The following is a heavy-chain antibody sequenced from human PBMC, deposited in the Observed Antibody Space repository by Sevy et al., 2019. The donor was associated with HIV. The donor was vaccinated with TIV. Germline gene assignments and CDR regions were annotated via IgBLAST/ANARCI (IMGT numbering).Heavy chain of an antibody. CDR3: AKDLRVVIPAAMQPADL. D-gene: IGHD2-2*01. CDR2: INFDGIDR. CDR1: KFPFRSNG. Sequence: GGSLRLSCVESKFPFRSNGFHWVRQPPGKGLEWLSYINFDGIDRKYADSVKGRFTVSRDNSKNTLYLQMNSLRAEDTAVYYCAKDLRVVIPAAMQPADLWGQGTLVTVSS. J-gene: IGHJ5*02. V-gene: IGHV3-30*02.